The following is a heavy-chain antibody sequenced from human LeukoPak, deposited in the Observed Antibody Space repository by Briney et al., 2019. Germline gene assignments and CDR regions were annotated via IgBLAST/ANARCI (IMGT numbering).Heavy chain of an antibody. J-gene: IGHJ4*02. D-gene: IGHD1-26*01. CDR3: ARGPKWTGSYYYFDY. Sequence: ASVKVSCKTSGYTFPSYDINWVRQATGQGLEWMGWMNPNSGNTGYTRKFQGRVTISRNTSITTAYMELSSLRSEDTGVYYCARGPKWTGSYYYFDYWGQGTLVTVSS. CDR1: GYTFPSYD. V-gene: IGHV1-8*01. CDR2: MNPNSGNT.